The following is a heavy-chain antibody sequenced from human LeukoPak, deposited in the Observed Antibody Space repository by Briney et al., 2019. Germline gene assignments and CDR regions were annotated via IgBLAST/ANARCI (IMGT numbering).Heavy chain of an antibody. V-gene: IGHV7-4-1*02. CDR3: ARGAYVGIAAAGMDY. Sequence: GASVKVSCKASGYTFTSYAMNWVRQAPGQGLEWMGWINTNTGNPTYAQGFTGRFVFSLDTSVSTAYLQISSLKAEDTAVYYCARGAYVGIAAAGMDYWGQGTLVTVSS. CDR1: GYTFTSYA. CDR2: INTNTGNP. J-gene: IGHJ4*02. D-gene: IGHD6-13*01.